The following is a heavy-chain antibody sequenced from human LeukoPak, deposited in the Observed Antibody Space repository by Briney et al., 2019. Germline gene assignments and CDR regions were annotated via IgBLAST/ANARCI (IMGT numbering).Heavy chain of an antibody. D-gene: IGHD3/OR15-3a*01. CDR2: FGLEDGET. CDR1: GYSLTELS. CDR3: AKDVGTGGMDV. V-gene: IGHV1-24*01. Sequence: ASVKVSCKVSGYSLTELSIHWVRQAPGKGLEWMGGFGLEDGETIYAQRFQGRVTMTEDTSTDTAYMQLSSLTSEDTAAYYCAKDVGTGGMDVWGQGTTVIVSS. J-gene: IGHJ6*02.